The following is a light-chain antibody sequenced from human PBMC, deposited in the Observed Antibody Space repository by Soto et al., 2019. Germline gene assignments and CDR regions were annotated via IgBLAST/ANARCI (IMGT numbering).Light chain of an antibody. CDR2: AAS. CDR1: QGITVY. V-gene: IGKV1-27*01. Sequence: DIQMTQSPSSLSASVGDRVTITCRARQGITVYLAWYQQKPGQVTNLLIYAASTLQSGVPSRFSGSGSGTDFTLTITGLQPEEVATYYCQNYNSAPWTFGQGTKVEI. J-gene: IGKJ1*01. CDR3: QNYNSAPWT.